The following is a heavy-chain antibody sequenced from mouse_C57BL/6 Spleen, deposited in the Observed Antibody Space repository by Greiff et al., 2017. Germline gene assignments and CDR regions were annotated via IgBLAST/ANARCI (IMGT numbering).Heavy chain of an antibody. CDR3: ARQGGPNDYDYWYFDV. CDR2: INSDGGST. D-gene: IGHD2-4*01. CDR1: EYEFPSHD. Sequence: DVMLVESGGGLVQPGESLKLSCESNEYEFPSHDMSWVRKTPEKRLELVAAINSDGGSTYYPDTMERRFIISRDNTKKTLYLQMSSLRSEDTALYYCARQGGPNDYDYWYFDVWGTGTTVTVSS. V-gene: IGHV5-2*01. J-gene: IGHJ1*03.